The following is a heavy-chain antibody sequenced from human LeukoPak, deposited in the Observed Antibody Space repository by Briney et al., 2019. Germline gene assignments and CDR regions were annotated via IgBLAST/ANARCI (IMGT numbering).Heavy chain of an antibody. CDR3: ARDNFAYGSGSYYAFDI. Sequence: PGGSLRLSCAASGFTFDNYDMSWVRQAPGKGLEWVSGINWNGGSTGYADSVKGRFTISRDNAKNSLYLQMNSLRAEDTAVYYCARDNFAYGSGSYYAFDIWGQGTMVTVSS. CDR1: GFTFDNYD. V-gene: IGHV3-20*04. J-gene: IGHJ3*02. D-gene: IGHD3-10*01. CDR2: INWNGGST.